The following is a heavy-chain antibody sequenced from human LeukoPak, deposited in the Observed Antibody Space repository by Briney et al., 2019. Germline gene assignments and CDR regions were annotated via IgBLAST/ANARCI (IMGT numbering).Heavy chain of an antibody. CDR2: IRYDGSNK. Sequence: QSGGSLRLSCAASAFTFSRYGMHWVRQAPGKGLEWVAFIRYDGSNKYYADSVKGRFTISRDNSKNTLHLQMNSLRAEDTAVYYCAKGGYSYDSSGHTPLDYWGQGTLVTVSS. V-gene: IGHV3-30*02. D-gene: IGHD3-22*01. CDR1: AFTFSRYG. J-gene: IGHJ4*02. CDR3: AKGGYSYDSSGHTPLDY.